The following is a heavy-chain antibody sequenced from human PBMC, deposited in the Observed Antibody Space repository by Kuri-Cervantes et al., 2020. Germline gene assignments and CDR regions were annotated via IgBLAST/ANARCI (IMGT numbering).Heavy chain of an antibody. CDR2: INHSGST. Sequence: GSLRLSCAVYGGSFSGYYWSWIRQPPGKGLEWIGEINHSGSTNYSPSLKSRVTISVDTSKNQFSLKLSSVTAADTAVYYCARVPRRGYSGYDKKYFNYWGQGTLVTVSS. CDR3: ARVPRRGYSGYDKKYFNY. D-gene: IGHD5-12*01. CDR1: GGSFSGYY. J-gene: IGHJ4*02. V-gene: IGHV4-34*01.